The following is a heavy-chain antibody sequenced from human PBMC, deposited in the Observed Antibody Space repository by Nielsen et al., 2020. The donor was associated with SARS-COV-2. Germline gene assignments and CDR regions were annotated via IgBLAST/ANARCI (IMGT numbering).Heavy chain of an antibody. D-gene: IGHD6-6*01. Sequence: GESLKISCAASGFTVSSNYMSWVRQAPGKGLEWVSVIYSGGSTYYADSVKGRFTISRHNSKNTLYLQMNSLRAEDTAVYYCARGVEYSSASSLDYWGQGTLVAVSS. CDR1: GFTVSSNY. CDR3: ARGVEYSSASSLDY. V-gene: IGHV3-53*04. CDR2: IYSGGST. J-gene: IGHJ4*02.